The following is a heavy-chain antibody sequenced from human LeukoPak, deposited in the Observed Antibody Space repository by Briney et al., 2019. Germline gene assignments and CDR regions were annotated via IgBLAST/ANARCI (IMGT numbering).Heavy chain of an antibody. J-gene: IGHJ3*02. CDR3: AASGWGSHHDDAFDI. CDR2: ISGSGGST. Sequence: GGSLRLSCAASGFTFSSYAMSWVRQAPGKGLEWVSAISGSGGSTYYADSVKGRFTISRDSSKNTLYLQMNSLRAEDTAVYYCAASGWGSHHDDAFDIWGQGTMVTVSS. CDR1: GFTFSSYA. V-gene: IGHV3-23*01. D-gene: IGHD3-16*01.